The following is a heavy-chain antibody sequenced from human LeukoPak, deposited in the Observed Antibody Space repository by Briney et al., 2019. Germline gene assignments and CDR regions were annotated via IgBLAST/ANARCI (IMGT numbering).Heavy chain of an antibody. CDR1: GFTFSSYS. J-gene: IGHJ4*02. CDR2: ISSGSSYI. Sequence: PGGSLRLSCAASGFTFSSYSMNWVRQAPGKGLEWVSSISSGSSYIYYADSLKGRFTISRDNAKSSLYLQMNSLRAEDTAVYYCARGGYGYNFDYWGQGTLVTVSS. D-gene: IGHD3-16*01. CDR3: ARGGYGYNFDY. V-gene: IGHV3-21*01.